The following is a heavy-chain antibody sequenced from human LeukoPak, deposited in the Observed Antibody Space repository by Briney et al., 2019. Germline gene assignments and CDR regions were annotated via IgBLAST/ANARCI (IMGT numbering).Heavy chain of an antibody. J-gene: IGHJ5*01. CDR2: INHSGST. V-gene: IGHV4-34*01. Sequence: SETLSLTCAVYGGSFSGYYWSWIRQPPGKGLEWIGEINHSGSTNYNPSLKSRVTISVDTSKNQFSLKLSSVTAADTAVYYCARGSPNFDIVVVPAARRRNWFDSWGQGTLVTVSS. CDR1: GGSFSGYY. D-gene: IGHD2-2*01. CDR3: ARGSPNFDIVVVPAARRRNWFDS.